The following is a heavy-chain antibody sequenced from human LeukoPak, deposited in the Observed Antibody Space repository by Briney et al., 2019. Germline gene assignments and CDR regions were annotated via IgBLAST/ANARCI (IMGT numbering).Heavy chain of an antibody. D-gene: IGHD3-10*01. CDR2: LIPSLGTA. CDR3: ASSTMVRGVIFSPYYYYYMDV. Sequence: SVKVSCKASGGTFSSYAISWVRQAPGQGLNWWGGLIPSLGTANYAQKFQGRVTITTDESTSTAYMELSSLRSEDTAVYYCASSTMVRGVIFSPYYYYYMDVWGKGTTVTVSS. J-gene: IGHJ6*03. CDR1: GGTFSSYA. V-gene: IGHV1-69*05.